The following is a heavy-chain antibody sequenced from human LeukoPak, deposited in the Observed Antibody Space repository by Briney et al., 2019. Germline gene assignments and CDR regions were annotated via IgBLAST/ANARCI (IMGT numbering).Heavy chain of an antibody. CDR3: ARSKSYSSGWTDFDY. D-gene: IGHD6-19*01. CDR1: GFTFDDYA. CDR2: IGTAGNT. V-gene: IGHV3-13*01. Sequence: GGSLRLSCAASGFTFDDYAMHWVRQAPGKGLEWVSVIGTAGNTYYLGSVKGRFTISRENARNSLFLQMNSLSAGDTAIYYCARSKSYSSGWTDFDYWGQGTLVTVSS. J-gene: IGHJ4*02.